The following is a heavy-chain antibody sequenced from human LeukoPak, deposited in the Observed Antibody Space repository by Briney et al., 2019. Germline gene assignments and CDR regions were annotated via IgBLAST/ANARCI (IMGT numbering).Heavy chain of an antibody. Sequence: SETLSLTCTVSGGSISSGDYYWSWIRQPPGKGLEWIGYIYYSGSTYYNPSLKSRVTISVDTSKNQFSLKLSSVTAADTAVYYCARVRPGYYHGMDVWGQGTTVTVSS. J-gene: IGHJ6*02. D-gene: IGHD6-6*01. V-gene: IGHV4-30-4*01. CDR1: GGSISSGDYY. CDR3: ARVRPGYYHGMDV. CDR2: IYYSGST.